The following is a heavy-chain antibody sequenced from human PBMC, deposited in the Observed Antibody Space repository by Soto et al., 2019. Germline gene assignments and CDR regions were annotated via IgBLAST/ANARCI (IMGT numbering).Heavy chain of an antibody. V-gene: IGHV4-30-2*01. D-gene: IGHD1-1*01. CDR3: ASKPNKWNIWMVY. CDR1: GGSISSGGYY. Sequence: PSETLSLTCTVSGGSISSGGYYWSWIRQQPGKGLEWIGYIYHSGSTYYNPSLKSRVTMSVDKYTNQFFLQLTPVTAADTAVYYCASKPNKWNIWMVYWGPGILVTVS. CDR2: IYHSGST. J-gene: IGHJ4*02.